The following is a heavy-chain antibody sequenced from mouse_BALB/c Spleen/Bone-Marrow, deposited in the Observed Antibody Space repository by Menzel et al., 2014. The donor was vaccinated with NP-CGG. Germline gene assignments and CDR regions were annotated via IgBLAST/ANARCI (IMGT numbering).Heavy chain of an antibody. D-gene: IGHD1-2*01. Sequence: VQLQQSGAELVKPGASVKLSCTASGFNIKDTYMHWVKQGPEQGLEWIGRIDPANANTKYDPKFQGKATITTDTSSNTAYLQVSSLTSEDTAVYYCASATTATYYAMDYWGQGTSVTVSP. J-gene: IGHJ4*01. V-gene: IGHV14-3*02. CDR3: ASATTATYYAMDY. CDR2: IDPANANT. CDR1: GFNIKDTY.